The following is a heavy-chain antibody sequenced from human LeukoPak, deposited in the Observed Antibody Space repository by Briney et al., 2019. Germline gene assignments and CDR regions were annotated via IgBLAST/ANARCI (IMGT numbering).Heavy chain of an antibody. CDR3: ARGSVLRHFNY. J-gene: IGHJ4*02. CDR1: GDSISSSTYY. V-gene: IGHV4-39*01. D-gene: IGHD3-3*01. CDR2: IYYSGST. Sequence: SETLSLTCIVSGDSISSSTYYWGWIRQPPGKGLEWIGSIYYSGSTYYNPSLKSRVTISVDTSKNQFSLKLSSVTAADTAVYYCARGSVLRHFNYWGQGTLVTVSS.